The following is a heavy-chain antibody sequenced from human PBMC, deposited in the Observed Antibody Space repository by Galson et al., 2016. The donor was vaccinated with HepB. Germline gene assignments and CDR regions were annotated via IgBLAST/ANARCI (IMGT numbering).Heavy chain of an antibody. CDR1: GFVFSNFG. D-gene: IGHD1-1*01. J-gene: IGHJ4*02. CDR2: ICTRRTT. V-gene: IGHV3-23*01. CDR3: AKERLVRRIFDH. Sequence: SLRLPCAASGFVFSNFGLSWVRQAPGKGLEWVASICTRRTTYYSDSGQGRFTISRDNSNNTLYLQMNGLRAEDTAVYYCAKERLVRRIFDHWGQGTLLTVSS.